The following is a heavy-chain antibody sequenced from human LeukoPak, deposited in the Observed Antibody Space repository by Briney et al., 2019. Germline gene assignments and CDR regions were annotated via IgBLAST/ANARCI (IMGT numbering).Heavy chain of an antibody. D-gene: IGHD6-19*01. V-gene: IGHV3-21*01. J-gene: IGHJ4*02. Sequence: GGSLRLSCAASGFTFSFYSMNWVRQAPGKGLEWVSSISHSSNYIFYAGSVKGRFTISRDNAKNSLYLQMNSLRAEDTAVYYCARALDSSGYVSGYWGQGTLVTVSS. CDR2: ISHSSNYI. CDR1: GFTFSFYS. CDR3: ARALDSSGYVSGY.